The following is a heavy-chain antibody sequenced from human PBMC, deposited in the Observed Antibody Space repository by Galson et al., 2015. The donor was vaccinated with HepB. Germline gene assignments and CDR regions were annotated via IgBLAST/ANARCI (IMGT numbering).Heavy chain of an antibody. CDR2: IKSKTDGGTK. CDR1: GFTFSNAW. V-gene: IGHV3-15*01. Sequence: SLRLSCAASGFTFSNAWMSWVRQAPGKGLEWVGRIKSKTDGGTKDDAAPEKGSFTISRNDSKDTLYLQMNSPKTEDTAVYYCTTDWRVSYDFGSGGGGDVFDYWGQGTLVTVSS. J-gene: IGHJ4*02. D-gene: IGHD3-3*01. CDR3: TTDWRVSYDFGSGGGGDVFDY.